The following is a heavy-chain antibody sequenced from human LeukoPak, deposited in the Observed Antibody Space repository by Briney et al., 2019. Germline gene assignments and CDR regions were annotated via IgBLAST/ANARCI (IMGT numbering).Heavy chain of an antibody. CDR1: GGSFSGYY. V-gene: IGHV4-34*01. J-gene: IGHJ4*02. D-gene: IGHD4-23*01. CDR2: INYSGST. CDR3: ASGDGGNSDADY. Sequence: SETLSLTCAVYGGSFSGYYWSWIRQPPGKGLEWIGEINYSGSTNYNPSLKSRVTISVDTSKNQFSLKLSSVTAADTAVYYCASGDGGNSDADYWGQGTLVTVSS.